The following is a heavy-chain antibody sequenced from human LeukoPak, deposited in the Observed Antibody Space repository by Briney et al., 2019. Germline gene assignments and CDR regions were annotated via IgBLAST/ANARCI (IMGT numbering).Heavy chain of an antibody. Sequence: SETLSLTCTVSGGSMNTYYWSWIRQPAGKGLEWIGRLYSSGSTTYNPSLKSRVTMSLDTSKNQFSLKLSSVTAADTALYYCARNIVVVPAAIDYWGQGTLVTVSS. CDR1: GGSMNTYY. CDR2: LYSSGST. CDR3: ARNIVVVPAAIDY. D-gene: IGHD2-2*01. V-gene: IGHV4-4*07. J-gene: IGHJ4*02.